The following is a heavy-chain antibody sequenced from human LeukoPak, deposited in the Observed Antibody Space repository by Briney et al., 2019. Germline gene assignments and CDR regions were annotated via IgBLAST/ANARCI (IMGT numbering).Heavy chain of an antibody. Sequence: PGGSLRLSCAASGFTVSSNYMSWVRQAPGKGLEWVSAISGSGGSTYYADSVKGRFTISRDNSKNTLYLQMNSLRAEDTAVYYCAKSRTSYCSGGSCDFDYWGQGTLVTVSS. CDR1: GFTVSSNY. V-gene: IGHV3-23*01. CDR3: AKSRTSYCSGGSCDFDY. D-gene: IGHD2-15*01. J-gene: IGHJ4*02. CDR2: ISGSGGST.